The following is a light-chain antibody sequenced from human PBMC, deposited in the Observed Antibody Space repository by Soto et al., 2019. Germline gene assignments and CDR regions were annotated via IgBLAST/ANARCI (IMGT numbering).Light chain of an antibody. CDR2: DVS. V-gene: IGLV2-11*01. J-gene: IGLJ1*01. CDR3: CSYAGSYTRYV. Sequence: QSALTQPRSVSGSPGQSVTISCTGTSSDVGGYNYVSWYQQHPGKAPKLMIYDVSKRPSGVPDRFSGSKSGTTASLTISGLQAEDEADYYCCSYAGSYTRYVFGTGTKVTVL. CDR1: SSDVGGYNY.